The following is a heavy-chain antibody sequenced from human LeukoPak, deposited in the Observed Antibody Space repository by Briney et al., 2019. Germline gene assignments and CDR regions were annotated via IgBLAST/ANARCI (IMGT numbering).Heavy chain of an antibody. CDR1: GGSISSSSYY. CDR2: IYYSGST. J-gene: IGHJ2*01. D-gene: IGHD6-19*01. CDR3: ARLKAGYWYFDL. Sequence: SETLSLTCTVSGGSISSSSYYWGWIRQPPGKGLECIGTIYYSGSTYYNPSLKSRVTISVDTSKNQFSLRPSSVTAADTAVYYCARLKAGYWYFDLWGRGTLVTVSS. V-gene: IGHV4-39*01.